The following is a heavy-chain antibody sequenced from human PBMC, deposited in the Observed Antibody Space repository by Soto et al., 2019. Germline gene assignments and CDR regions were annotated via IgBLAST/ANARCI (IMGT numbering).Heavy chain of an antibody. Sequence: GGSLRLSCAASGFTFNTYAMNWVRQAPGKGLEWVASISGSGGTINYADSVKGRFTTSRDTSKNTLYLQMNSLSAEDTAVYYCTKGFIVVVTAIRPDDNFDVWGQGTMVTVSS. CDR2: ISGSGGTI. CDR1: GFTFNTYA. J-gene: IGHJ3*01. CDR3: TKGFIVVVTAIRPDDNFDV. D-gene: IGHD2-21*02. V-gene: IGHV3-23*01.